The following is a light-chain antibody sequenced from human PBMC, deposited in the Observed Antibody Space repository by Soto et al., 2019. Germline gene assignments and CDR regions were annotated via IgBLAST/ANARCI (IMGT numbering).Light chain of an antibody. Sequence: EIVLTQSPGTLSLSPGERATLSCRASQSVSSSYLAWYQQKPGQAPRLLIYGASSRATGIPDRFSGSGSGTDFTLTISRLEPEYVATYYCQQSYSTLVLTCGGGTKVRLK. V-gene: IGKV3-20*01. CDR3: QQSYSTLVLT. J-gene: IGKJ4*01. CDR1: QSVSSSY. CDR2: GAS.